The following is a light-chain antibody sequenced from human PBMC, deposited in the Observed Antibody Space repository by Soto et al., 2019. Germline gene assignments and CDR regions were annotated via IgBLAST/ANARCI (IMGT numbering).Light chain of an antibody. V-gene: IGKV1-5*01. Sequence: DIQMTQSPSTLSASVGDRVTITCRASQSISSWLAWYQQKPGKAPKLLIYDASSLESGVPSRFSGSGSGTEFTLTIRSRQPDDFATYYCQQYNSWTFGQGTKVEIK. CDR3: QQYNSWT. CDR2: DAS. J-gene: IGKJ1*01. CDR1: QSISSW.